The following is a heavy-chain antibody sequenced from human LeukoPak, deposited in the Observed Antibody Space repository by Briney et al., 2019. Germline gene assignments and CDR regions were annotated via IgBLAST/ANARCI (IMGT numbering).Heavy chain of an antibody. CDR2: ITDRGDIT. J-gene: IGHJ4*02. CDR3: AKRVSGVVGPVVDY. CDR1: GFTFDKYA. Sequence: GGSLRLSCAVSGFTFDKYAMRWVRQAPGKGLEWVSAITDRGDITYYADAVKGRFTISRDNSRNMLYLQMNSLRVGDTAIYFCAKRVSGVVGPVVDYWGQGTLVTVSS. D-gene: IGHD2-21*01. V-gene: IGHV3-23*01.